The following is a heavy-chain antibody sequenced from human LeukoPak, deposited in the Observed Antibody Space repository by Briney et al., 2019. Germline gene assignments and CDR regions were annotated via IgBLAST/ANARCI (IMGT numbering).Heavy chain of an antibody. CDR2: IYYSWST. Sequence: PSDTLSLTCTVSGGXFSPYCWNWIRQPPGKGLEWIGYIYYSWSTDYNPSLKSRLTMSAHTSKNQFSLKLTSVTAADTAVYYCARWNEGFDSWGQGTLVTVSS. CDR1: GGXFSPYC. J-gene: IGHJ4*02. D-gene: IGHD1-1*01. V-gene: IGHV4-59*07. CDR3: ARWNEGFDS.